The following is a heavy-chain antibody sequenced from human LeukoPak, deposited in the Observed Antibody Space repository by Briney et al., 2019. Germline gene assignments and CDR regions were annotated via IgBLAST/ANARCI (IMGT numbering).Heavy chain of an antibody. CDR3: AKTFLTAYDTYFYYYGLDV. Sequence: ASVKVSCKASGDTFSSYVISWVRQAPGQGLELMGGINPVFGTAHYAQKFQDRVTITADESTSTAYMELSSLRSEDTAVYYCAKTFLTAYDTYFYYYGLDVWGQGTPVTVSS. CDR2: INPVFGTA. V-gene: IGHV1-69*13. J-gene: IGHJ6*02. D-gene: IGHD3-9*01. CDR1: GDTFSSYV.